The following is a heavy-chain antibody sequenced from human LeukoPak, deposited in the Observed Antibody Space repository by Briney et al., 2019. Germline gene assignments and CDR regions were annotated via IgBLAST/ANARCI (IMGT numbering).Heavy chain of an antibody. CDR2: ISGSGGST. V-gene: IGHV3-23*01. CDR3: EKGHQVVDY. D-gene: IGHD2-2*01. CDR1: GFSFSSYA. J-gene: IGHJ4*02. Sequence: GGSLRLSCAASGFSFSSYAMSWVRQAPGKGLEWVSAISGSGGSTYYADSVKGRITISRDNSKNTLYLQMNSLRAEDTAVFYCEKGHQVVDYWGQGTLVTVSS.